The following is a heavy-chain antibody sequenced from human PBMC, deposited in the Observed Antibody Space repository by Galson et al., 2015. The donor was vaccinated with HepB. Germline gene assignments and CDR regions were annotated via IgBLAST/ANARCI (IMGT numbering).Heavy chain of an antibody. D-gene: IGHD2-21*01. CDR3: ARANAAAWHIFEY. V-gene: IGHV3-30-3*01. J-gene: IGHJ4*02. Sequence: SLRLSCATSGFTFSNYPMHWVRQAPGKGLEWVADISTDGSNQYYSDSVRGRFTISRDNSKNTLYLQMNSPRDEDTAVYHCARANAAAWHIFEYWGQGTLVTVSS. CDR1: GFTFSNYP. CDR2: ISTDGSNQ.